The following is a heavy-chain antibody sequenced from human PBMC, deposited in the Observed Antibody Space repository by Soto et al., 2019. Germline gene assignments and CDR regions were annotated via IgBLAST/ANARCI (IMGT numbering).Heavy chain of an antibody. D-gene: IGHD1-26*01. CDR2: IHGDGDYS. CDR3: ATKRGGGSYTNWSFAV. Sequence: EVQLLDSGGGLVQPGGSLRLSCAASGFMFSCCAMSWVRQAPGKGLEWVSTIHGDGDYSHYTDSVEGRFTISRDNSRNTLYLQLNSLGGDDTAVYYCATKRGGGSYTNWSFAVWGRGTLVTVSS. CDR1: GFMFSCCA. J-gene: IGHJ2*01. V-gene: IGHV3-23*01.